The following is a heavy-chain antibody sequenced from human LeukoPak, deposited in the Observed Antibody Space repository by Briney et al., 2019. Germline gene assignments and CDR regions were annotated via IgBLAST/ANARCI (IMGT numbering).Heavy chain of an antibody. CDR3: AGANGYNYPFDY. J-gene: IGHJ4*02. Sequence: SETLSLTCAVYGGSFSGYYWSWIRQPPGKGLEWIGEINHSGSTNYNPSLKTRVTISVDTSKNQFSLNLSSVTAADTAVYYCAGANGYNYPFDYWGQGTLVTVSS. CDR2: INHSGST. D-gene: IGHD5-24*01. V-gene: IGHV4-34*01. CDR1: GGSFSGYY.